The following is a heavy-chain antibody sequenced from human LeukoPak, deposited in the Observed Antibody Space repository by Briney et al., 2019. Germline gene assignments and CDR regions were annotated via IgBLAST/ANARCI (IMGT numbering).Heavy chain of an antibody. CDR1: GYSFTTYY. D-gene: IGHD2-2*01. CDR3: ARVVSVYYYYMDV. CDR2: INPSDGTT. V-gene: IGHV1-46*01. J-gene: IGHJ6*03. Sequence: GASVKVSCKASGYSFTTYYMHWVRQAPGQGLEWMGIINPSDGTTSYAQNFQGRVTITRDTSTSTVYMELSSLRSGDTAIYYCARVVSVYYYYMDVWGKGTTVTVSS.